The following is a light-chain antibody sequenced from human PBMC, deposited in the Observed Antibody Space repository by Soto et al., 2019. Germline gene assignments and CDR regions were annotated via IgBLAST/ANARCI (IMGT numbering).Light chain of an antibody. CDR1: QSISSY. Sequence: DIQMTQSPSSLSASLGDIVTIACRASQSISSYLNWYQQKPGKAPKLLIYAASSLQSGVPSRFSGSGSGTDFTLTISSLQPEDFATYYCQQSYSTLITFGQGTRLEI. CDR3: QQSYSTLIT. J-gene: IGKJ5*01. CDR2: AAS. V-gene: IGKV1-39*01.